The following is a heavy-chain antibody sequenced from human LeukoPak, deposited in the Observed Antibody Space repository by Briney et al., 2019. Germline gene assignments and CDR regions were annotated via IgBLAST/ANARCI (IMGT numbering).Heavy chain of an antibody. V-gene: IGHV3-53*01. J-gene: IGHJ4*02. CDR1: GFTFSSNY. CDR3: ARESLLVYSGSYSFDS. CDR2: IYIGGST. D-gene: IGHD1-26*01. Sequence: GGSLRLSCAASGFTFSSNYMSWVRQAPGKGLEWVSDIYIGGSTYYSDAVKGRFTISRDNSKNTLYLQMNSLRPEDTAVYYCARESLLVYSGSYSFDSWGQGTLATVSS.